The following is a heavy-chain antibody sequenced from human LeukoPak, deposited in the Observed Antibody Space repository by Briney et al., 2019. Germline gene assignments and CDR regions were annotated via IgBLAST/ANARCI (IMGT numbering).Heavy chain of an antibody. J-gene: IGHJ6*03. CDR3: ARDITDYGDYPDYYYYYMDV. D-gene: IGHD4-17*01. CDR2: ISSGSSYI. CDR1: GFTFSSYS. Sequence: PGGSLRLSCAASGFTFSSYSMNWVRQAPGKGLEWVSSISSGSSYIYYADSVKGRFTISRDNAKSSLYLQMNSLRAEDAAVYYCARDITDYGDYPDYYYYYMDVWGKGTTVTVSS. V-gene: IGHV3-21*01.